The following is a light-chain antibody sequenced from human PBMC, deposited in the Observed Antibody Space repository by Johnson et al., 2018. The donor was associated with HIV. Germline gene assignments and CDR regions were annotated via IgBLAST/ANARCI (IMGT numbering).Light chain of an antibody. J-gene: IGLJ1*01. CDR1: SSNIGNNY. CDR3: GTWDSSLSAYV. V-gene: IGLV1-51*01. Sequence: QSVLTQPPSVSAAPGQKVTISCSGSSSNIGNNYVSWYQQLPGTAPKLLIYDNYKRPSGIPDRFSGSKSGTSATLGITGLQTGDEADYYCGTWDSSLSAYVFGTGTKVTVI. CDR2: DNY.